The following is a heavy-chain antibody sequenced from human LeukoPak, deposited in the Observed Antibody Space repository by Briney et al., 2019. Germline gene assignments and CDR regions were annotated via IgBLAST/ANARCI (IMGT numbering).Heavy chain of an antibody. CDR3: ARHPYYYYYYMDV. J-gene: IGHJ6*03. CDR2: IYYNGNT. CDR1: GGSISSYY. Sequence: SETLSLTCTVSGGSISSYYWSWIRHPPGPGLELIWYIYYNGNTIYNPSLKSRVTISVDTSNHQFSLKLISVTAADTAVYYCARHPYYYYYYMDVWGKGTTVTVSS. V-gene: IGHV4-59*08.